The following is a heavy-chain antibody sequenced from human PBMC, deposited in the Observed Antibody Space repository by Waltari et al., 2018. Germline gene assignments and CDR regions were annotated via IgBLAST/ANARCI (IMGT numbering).Heavy chain of an antibody. D-gene: IGHD2-2*02. CDR3: AKDAFGNTYLDF. CDR2: IWFDGSDK. V-gene: IGHV3-30*02. Sequence: QVNLVESGGGVVQPGGSLRLSCATSGFTFSNFGMHWVRQAPGKGLGCVVLIWFDGSDKCYADAVRGRFTIARDNSARTLYLDMDSLRLDDTAMYYCAKDAFGNTYLDFWGQGTLVTVSS. J-gene: IGHJ4*02. CDR1: GFTFSNFG.